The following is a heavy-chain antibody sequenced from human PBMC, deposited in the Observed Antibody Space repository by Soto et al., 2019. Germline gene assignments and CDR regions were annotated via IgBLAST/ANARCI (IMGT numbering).Heavy chain of an antibody. D-gene: IGHD3-9*01. Sequence: QVQLVESGGGGVQPGRSLRLSCQASGFTLSSYARHWVGQAPGKGLDWVAVISYDGSNKYYADSVKGRFTISRDNSKNTLYLQMNSLRAEDTAVYYCAREKVGYDILTGFYYYYGMDVWGQGTTVTVSS. CDR3: AREKVGYDILTGFYYYYGMDV. CDR2: ISYDGSNK. CDR1: GFTLSSYA. V-gene: IGHV3-30-3*01. J-gene: IGHJ6*02.